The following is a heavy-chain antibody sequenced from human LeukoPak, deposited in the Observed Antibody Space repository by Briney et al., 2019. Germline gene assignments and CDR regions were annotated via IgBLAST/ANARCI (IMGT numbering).Heavy chain of an antibody. V-gene: IGHV3-21*01. CDR2: ISTSGYYL. Sequence: GGSLRLSCAASGFTFSSYNINWVRQAPGKGLEWVSSISTSGYYLYYADSVKGRFTISRDNAKNSLYLQMDSLRDEDTAVYYCARTSGIVPAATLDLWGQGALVTVSS. CDR3: ARTSGIVPAATLDL. J-gene: IGHJ5*02. CDR1: GFTFSSYN. D-gene: IGHD2-2*01.